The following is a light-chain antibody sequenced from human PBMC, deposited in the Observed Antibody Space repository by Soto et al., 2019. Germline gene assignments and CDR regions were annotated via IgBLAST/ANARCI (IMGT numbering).Light chain of an antibody. Sequence: EIVLTQSPGTLSLSPGERATLSCRASQSVSNNYLAWYQQKPGQAPRLLIYGASNRATGIPDRFSGSGSGTEFTLTISGLQSEDSGVYYCLQYNNWPPWTFGQGTKVDIK. CDR1: QSVSNN. CDR3: LQYNNWPPWT. J-gene: IGKJ1*01. CDR2: GAS. V-gene: IGKV3D-15*01.